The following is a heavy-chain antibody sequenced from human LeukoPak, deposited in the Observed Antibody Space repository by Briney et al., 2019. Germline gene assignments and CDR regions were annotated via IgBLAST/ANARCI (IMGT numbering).Heavy chain of an antibody. D-gene: IGHD3-22*01. J-gene: IGHJ4*02. CDR2: IYYSGST. V-gene: IGHV4-39*01. CDR1: GGSISSSSYY. CDR3: ARSGLVEYYDSSGYYHDY. Sequence: SETLSLTCTVSGGSISSSSYYWGWIRQPPGKGLEWIGSIYYSGSTYYNPSLKSRVTISVDTSKNQFSLKLSSVTAADTAVYYCARSGLVEYYDSSGYYHDYWGQGTLVTVSS.